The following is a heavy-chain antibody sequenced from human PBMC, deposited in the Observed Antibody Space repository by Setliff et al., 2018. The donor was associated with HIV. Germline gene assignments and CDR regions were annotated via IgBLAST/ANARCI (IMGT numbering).Heavy chain of an antibody. CDR2: IIPMYGTT. V-gene: IGHV1-69*13. J-gene: IGHJ2*01. Sequence: GASVKVSCKASRGTFNRYTISWVRQAPGQGLEWMGGIIPMYGTTKYAKKFQGGVTLTADESTSTAYMELSGLKSEDTALYYCASAPPDIVATNDNWYFDVWGRGTLVTVSS. D-gene: IGHD5-12*01. CDR3: ASAPPDIVATNDNWYFDV. CDR1: RGTFNRYT.